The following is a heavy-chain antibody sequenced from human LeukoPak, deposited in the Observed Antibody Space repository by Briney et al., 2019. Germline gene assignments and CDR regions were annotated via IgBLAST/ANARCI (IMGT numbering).Heavy chain of an antibody. CDR2: INPNSGGT. CDR1: GYTFSGYY. CDR3: ARDLDRYSYGQVDAFDI. D-gene: IGHD5-18*01. J-gene: IGHJ3*02. Sequence: ASVKVSCKASGYTFSGYYMHWVRQAPGQGLEWMGGINPNSGGTNYAQKFQGRVTMTRDTSISTAYMELSRLRSDDTAVYYCARDLDRYSYGQVDAFDIWGQGTMVTVSS. V-gene: IGHV1-2*02.